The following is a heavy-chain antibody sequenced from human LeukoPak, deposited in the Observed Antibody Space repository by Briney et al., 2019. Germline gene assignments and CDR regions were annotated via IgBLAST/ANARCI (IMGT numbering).Heavy chain of an antibody. D-gene: IGHD3-3*01. Sequence: GGSLRLSCAASGFTFSSYGMHWVRQAPGKGLEWVAVISYDGSNKYYADSVKGRFTISRDNSKNTLYLQMNSLGAEDTAVYYCAKVYYDFWSGYSSQEIDNWGQGTLVTVSS. CDR2: ISYDGSNK. CDR1: GFTFSSYG. J-gene: IGHJ4*02. CDR3: AKVYYDFWSGYSSQEIDN. V-gene: IGHV3-30*18.